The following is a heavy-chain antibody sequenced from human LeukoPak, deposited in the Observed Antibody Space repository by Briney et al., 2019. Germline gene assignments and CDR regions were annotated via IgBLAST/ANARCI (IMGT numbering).Heavy chain of an antibody. CDR1: GYSFTSYW. CDR2: IYPGDSDT. V-gene: IGHV5-51*01. J-gene: IGHJ4*02. D-gene: IGHD3-3*01. Sequence: GESLKISCKGSGYSFTSYWIGWVRQMLGKGLEWMGIIYPGDSDTRYSPSFQGQVTISADKSISTAYLQWSSLKASDTAMYYCARPSTYDFWSGYPDYWGQGTLVTVSS. CDR3: ARPSTYDFWSGYPDY.